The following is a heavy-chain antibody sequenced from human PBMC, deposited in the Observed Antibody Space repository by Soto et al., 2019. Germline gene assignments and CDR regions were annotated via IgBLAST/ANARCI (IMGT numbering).Heavy chain of an antibody. CDR1: GGSISSYY. J-gene: IGHJ4*02. CDR2: IYYSGST. Sequence: SETLSLTCTVSGGSISSYYWSWIRKPPGKGLEWIGYIYYSGSTNYNPSLKSRVTISVDTSKNQFSLKLSSVTAADTAVYYCASADYGDYHYFDYWGQGTLVTVSS. CDR3: ASADYGDYHYFDY. D-gene: IGHD4-17*01. V-gene: IGHV4-59*08.